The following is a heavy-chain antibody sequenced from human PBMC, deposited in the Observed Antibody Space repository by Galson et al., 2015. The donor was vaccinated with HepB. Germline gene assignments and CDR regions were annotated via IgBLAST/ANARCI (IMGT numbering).Heavy chain of an antibody. J-gene: IGHJ4*02. V-gene: IGHV4-39*01. CDR1: GGSISSSSYY. CDR3: GGVIAVAAGNDY. CDR2: ICYSGST. D-gene: IGHD6-19*01. Sequence: SETLSLTCTVSGGSISSSSYYWGWIRQPPGKGLEWIGSICYSGSTYYNPSLKSRVTISVDTSKNQFSLKLSSVTAADTAVYYCGGVIAVAAGNDYWGQGTLVTVSS.